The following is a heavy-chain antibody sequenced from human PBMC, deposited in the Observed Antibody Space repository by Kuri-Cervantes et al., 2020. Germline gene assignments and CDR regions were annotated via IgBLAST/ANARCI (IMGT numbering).Heavy chain of an antibody. D-gene: IGHD3-16*01. CDR1: GYTFTSYG. CDR3: ARADGGGWETYYFDY. V-gene: IGHV1-18*01. Sequence: ASVKVSCKASGYTFTSYGISWVRQAPGQGLEWMGWISAYNGNTNYAQKLQGRVTMTTDTSTSTAYMELRSLRSDDTAVYYCARADGGGWETYYFDYWGQGTLVTVSS. CDR2: ISAYNGNT. J-gene: IGHJ4*02.